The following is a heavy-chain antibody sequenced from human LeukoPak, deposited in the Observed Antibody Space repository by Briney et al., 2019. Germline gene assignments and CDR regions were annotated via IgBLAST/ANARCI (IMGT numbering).Heavy chain of an antibody. V-gene: IGHV4-59*01. CDR1: GGSISSYY. Sequence: SETLSLTCTVSGGSISSYYWSWLRQPPGKGLEWIGYIYYSGSTDYNPSLKSRVTTSVDTSKNQFSLKLSSVTAADTAVYYCARGSWYYDSSGYPYWGQGTLVTVSS. CDR3: ARGSWYYDSSGYPY. D-gene: IGHD3-22*01. CDR2: IYYSGST. J-gene: IGHJ4*02.